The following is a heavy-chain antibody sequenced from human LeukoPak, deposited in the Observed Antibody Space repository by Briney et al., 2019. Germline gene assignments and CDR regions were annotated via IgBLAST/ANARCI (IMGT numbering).Heavy chain of an antibody. CDR1: GGSFSGYY. CDR3: ARWGYYYGSGSYYPRPFDY. J-gene: IGHJ4*02. V-gene: IGHV4-34*01. CDR2: INHSGST. Sequence: SETLSLTCAVYGGSFSGYYWSWIRQPPGKGLEWIGEINHSGSTNYNPSLKSRVTISVDTSKNQFSLKLSSVTAADTAVYYCARWGYYYGSGSYYPRPFDYWGQGTLVTVSS. D-gene: IGHD3-10*01.